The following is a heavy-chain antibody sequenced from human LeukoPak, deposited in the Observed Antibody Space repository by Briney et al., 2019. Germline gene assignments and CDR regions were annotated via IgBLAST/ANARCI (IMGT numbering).Heavy chain of an antibody. CDR1: GFAFSSYA. D-gene: IGHD1-26*01. Sequence: GGSLRLSCAASGFAFSSYAMSWVRQAPGKGLEWVSAISGSGGSTYYADSVKGRFTISRDNSKNTLYLQINSLRAEDTAVYYCAKPSSGNYPPTGYWGQGTLVTVSS. V-gene: IGHV3-23*01. J-gene: IGHJ4*02. CDR2: ISGSGGST. CDR3: AKPSSGNYPPTGY.